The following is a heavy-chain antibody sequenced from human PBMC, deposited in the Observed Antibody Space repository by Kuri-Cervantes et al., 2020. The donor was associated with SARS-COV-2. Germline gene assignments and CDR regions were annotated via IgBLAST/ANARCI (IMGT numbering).Heavy chain of an antibody. CDR2: IYSSGST. D-gene: IGHD6-6*01. J-gene: IGHJ5*02. V-gene: IGHV4-61*02. CDR3: ARASSSRWFDP. CDR1: GDSIASDEYY. Sequence: LRLSCTVSGDSIASDEYYWSWIRQPAGKGMEWIGRIYSSGSTTYNPSLKSRVTISVDRSKTQFSLKLSSVTAADTAVYYCARASSSRWFDPWGQGTLVTVSS.